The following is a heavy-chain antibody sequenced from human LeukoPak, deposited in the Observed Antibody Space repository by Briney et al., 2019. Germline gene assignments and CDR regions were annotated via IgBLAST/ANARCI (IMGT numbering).Heavy chain of an antibody. CDR3: ARVPSTNYYDSSGYWGYFDY. CDR2: IYHTGST. Sequence: SETLSLTCTVSGYSISSGYYWGWIRQPPGMGLEWIGSIYHTGSTYYNPSLKSRVTISVDTSKNQFSLKLSSVTAADTAVYYCARVPSTNYYDSSGYWGYFDYWGQETLVTVSS. D-gene: IGHD3-22*01. J-gene: IGHJ4*02. CDR1: GYSISSGYY. V-gene: IGHV4-38-2*02.